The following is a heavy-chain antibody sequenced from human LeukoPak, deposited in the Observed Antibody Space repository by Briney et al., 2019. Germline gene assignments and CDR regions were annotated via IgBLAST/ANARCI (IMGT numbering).Heavy chain of an antibody. Sequence: RGSLRLSCVVSGFTFSTAWMTWVRQAPGQGMEWVALIRSKSAGGTTDYPPPMTGRFTIARDDSKNTLYLQTDSLKTEDTAWYYCTRRNTAAFDIWGQGTMVTVSS. D-gene: IGHD4-11*01. J-gene: IGHJ3*02. CDR1: GFTFSTAW. V-gene: IGHV3-15*01. CDR2: IRSKSAGGTT. CDR3: TRRNTAAFDI.